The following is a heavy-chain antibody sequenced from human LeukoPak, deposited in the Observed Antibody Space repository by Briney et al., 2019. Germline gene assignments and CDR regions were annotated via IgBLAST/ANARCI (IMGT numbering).Heavy chain of an antibody. J-gene: IGHJ4*02. V-gene: IGHV3-49*03. CDR3: SRGSGWLSVY. CDR2: ISGGTT. CDR1: GFTFGDYL. D-gene: IGHD6-19*01. Sequence: GGSLRLSCTASGFTFGDYLMSWFRQAPGKGLEWIGFISGGTTEYAASEKGRFTISRDDSTSIAYLKMNSLTTEDTAVYYCSRGSGWLSVYWGQGPRVTVSS.